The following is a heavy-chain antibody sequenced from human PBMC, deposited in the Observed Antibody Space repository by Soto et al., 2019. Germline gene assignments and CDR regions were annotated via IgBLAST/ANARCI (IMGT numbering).Heavy chain of an antibody. Sequence: EXLKISCKGSGYXCTSYLVIWVRQMPGKGLEWMGRIDPSDSYNNYSPSFQGHVTSSADKSISTSYLQWSSLKSSDTAMYYCARHPVHDSQVDNYGMDVWGQGTTGTVS. CDR2: IDPSDSYN. J-gene: IGHJ6*02. D-gene: IGHD1-1*01. V-gene: IGHV5-10-1*01. CDR3: ARHPVHDSQVDNYGMDV. CDR1: GYXCTSYL.